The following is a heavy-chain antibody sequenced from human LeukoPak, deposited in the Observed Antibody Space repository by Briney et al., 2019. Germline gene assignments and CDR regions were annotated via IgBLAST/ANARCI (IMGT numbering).Heavy chain of an antibody. Sequence: GGSLRLSCAASGFTFSSYAMNWVRQVPGKGLERVSAVSHGDGSTFYADSVKGRFIISRDNSKNTLYLQMNGLCAEDTAIYYCARKSLATRAMDFWGQGTLVTVSS. D-gene: IGHD6-6*01. CDR2: VSHGDGST. V-gene: IGHV3-23*01. J-gene: IGHJ4*02. CDR1: GFTFSSYA. CDR3: ARKSLATRAMDF.